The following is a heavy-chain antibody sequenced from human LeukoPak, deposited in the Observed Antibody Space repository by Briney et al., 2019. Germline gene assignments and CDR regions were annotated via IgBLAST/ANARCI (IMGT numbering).Heavy chain of an antibody. J-gene: IGHJ5*02. CDR2: IYHSGST. D-gene: IGHD1-26*01. CDR3: ARHLSGSSWFDP. Sequence: SETLSLTCAVSAYSISSGYYWGWIRQPPGKGLEWIGSIYHSGSTYYNPSLKSRVTISVDTSKNQFSLKLSSVTAADTAMYYCARHLSGSSWFDPWGQGTLVTVSS. V-gene: IGHV4-38-2*01. CDR1: AYSISSGYY.